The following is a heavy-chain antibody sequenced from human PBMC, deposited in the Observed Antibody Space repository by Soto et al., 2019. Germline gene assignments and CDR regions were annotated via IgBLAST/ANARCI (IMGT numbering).Heavy chain of an antibody. J-gene: IGHJ4*02. CDR1: GFTFRSYE. CDR2: ISADASGT. D-gene: IGHD3-3*01. CDR3: VRDLHEPLPADVLRVTR. Sequence: EVQLVESGGGLVQPGGSLTLSCAASGFTFRSYEMHWVRQPPCKGLQWISYISADASGTYYLDCVGGRFTISRDNARKSLSLKMNSLRVADTAIYYCVRDLHEPLPADVLRVTRWGQGTQVTVSS. V-gene: IGHV3-48*03.